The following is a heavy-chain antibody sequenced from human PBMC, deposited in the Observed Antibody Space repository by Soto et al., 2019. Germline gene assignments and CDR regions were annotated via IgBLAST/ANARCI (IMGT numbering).Heavy chain of an antibody. D-gene: IGHD1-26*01. V-gene: IGHV3-48*02. J-gene: IGHJ6*02. CDR1: GFTFSSYS. Sequence: GGSLRLSCAASGFTFSSYSMNWVRQAPGKGLEWVSYISSSSSTIYYADSVKGRFTISRDNAKNSLYLQMNSLRDEDTAVYYCARDRKIVGATLDYYYGMDVWGQGTTVTVSS. CDR3: ARDRKIVGATLDYYYGMDV. CDR2: ISSSSSTI.